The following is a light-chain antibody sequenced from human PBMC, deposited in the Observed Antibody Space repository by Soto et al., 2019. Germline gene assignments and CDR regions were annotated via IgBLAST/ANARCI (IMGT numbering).Light chain of an antibody. Sequence: DIQMTQSPSSLSASVGDRVTITCRASQDISNFLVWCQQKPGKVPNLLIYGASTLQSGVPSRFSGSGSGTDFILTISSRQPADVATYFCQKSNSAPFTFGPGTTVDIK. CDR3: QKSNSAPFT. J-gene: IGKJ3*01. CDR2: GAS. CDR1: QDISNF. V-gene: IGKV1-27*01.